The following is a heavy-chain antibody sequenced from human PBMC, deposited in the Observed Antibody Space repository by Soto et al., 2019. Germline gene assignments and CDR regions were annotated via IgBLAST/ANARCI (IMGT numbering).Heavy chain of an antibody. CDR1: GYNFADRY. CDR3: ARIRTGSLLLYLFDL. V-gene: IGHV1-2*06. J-gene: IGHJ4*02. Sequence: GASVKVPCKASGYNFADRYIHWVRQAPGQGLGRMGLINPNTGATHYSHRFQGRVSLTRDTSITTAYMELNSLTSDDTAVYFCARIRTGSLLLYLFDLWGQGTLVTVSS. D-gene: IGHD1-1*01. CDR2: INPNTGAT.